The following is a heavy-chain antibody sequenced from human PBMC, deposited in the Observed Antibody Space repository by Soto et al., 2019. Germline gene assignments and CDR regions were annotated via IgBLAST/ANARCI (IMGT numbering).Heavy chain of an antibody. CDR3: ARDSGSFSY. V-gene: IGHV3-21*01. CDR2: ITGSSGYT. Sequence: GESLRLSCAASGFTFTAYNMNWVRQAPGKGLEWVSSITGSSGYTYYADSVKGRFTISRDNAKNSLYLQMNSLRAEDTALYYCARDSGSFSYWGQGIRVTVS. D-gene: IGHD1-26*01. J-gene: IGHJ4*02. CDR1: GFTFTAYN.